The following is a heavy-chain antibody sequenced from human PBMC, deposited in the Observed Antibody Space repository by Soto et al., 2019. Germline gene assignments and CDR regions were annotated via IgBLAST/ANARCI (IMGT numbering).Heavy chain of an antibody. CDR3: ARDRFVVPAGTPLYYYYGMDV. Sequence: AASVKVSCKASGYTFTSYYMHWVRQAPGQGLEWMGIINPSGGSTSYAQKFQGRVTMTRDTSTSTVYMELSSLRSEDTAVYYCARDRFVVPAGTPLYYYYGMDVWGQGTTVTVSS. V-gene: IGHV1-46*01. D-gene: IGHD2-2*01. J-gene: IGHJ6*02. CDR1: GYTFTSYY. CDR2: INPSGGST.